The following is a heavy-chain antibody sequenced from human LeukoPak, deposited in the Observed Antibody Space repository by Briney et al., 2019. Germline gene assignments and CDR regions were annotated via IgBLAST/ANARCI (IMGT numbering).Heavy chain of an antibody. CDR3: ARDRGGSSWYNYYDA. V-gene: IGHV4-4*07. D-gene: IGHD6-13*01. CDR2: IHFNGNT. J-gene: IGHJ4*02. CDR1: GDSISNNY. Sequence: SETLSLTCTVSGDSISNNYWSWIRQPAGKGLEWISRIHFNGNTDYNPSLKSRVTTSIDTPRNQFSLKLSSVTAADTAVFYCARDRGGSSWYNYYDAWGQGILVTVSP.